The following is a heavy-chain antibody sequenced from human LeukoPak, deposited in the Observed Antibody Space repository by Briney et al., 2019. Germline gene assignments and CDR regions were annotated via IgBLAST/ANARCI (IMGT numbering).Heavy chain of an antibody. D-gene: IGHD6-13*01. CDR2: INPNSGDT. Sequence: GASVKVSCKASGYTFSDYYMHWVRQAPGQGLEWMGWINPNSGDTHYAQMFQGRVTMTRDTSINAAYMELRRLRSDDTAVYYCAKSTQYSSAWFTGSFDYWGQGTLVTVSS. CDR1: GYTFSDYY. V-gene: IGHV1-2*02. CDR3: AKSTQYSSAWFTGSFDY. J-gene: IGHJ4*02.